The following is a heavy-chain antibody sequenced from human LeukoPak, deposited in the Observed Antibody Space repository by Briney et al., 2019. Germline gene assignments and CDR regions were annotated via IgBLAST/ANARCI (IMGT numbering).Heavy chain of an antibody. J-gene: IGHJ4*02. CDR1: GGSISSYY. CDR3: AREGNWGLFDY. V-gene: IGHV4-59*12. D-gene: IGHD7-27*01. CDR2: IYNSGST. Sequence: SETLSLTCTVSGGSISSYYWSWIRQPPGKGLEWIGYIYNSGSTNYNPSLKSRVTISVDTSKNQFSLKLSSVTAADTAVYYCAREGNWGLFDYWGQGTLVTVSS.